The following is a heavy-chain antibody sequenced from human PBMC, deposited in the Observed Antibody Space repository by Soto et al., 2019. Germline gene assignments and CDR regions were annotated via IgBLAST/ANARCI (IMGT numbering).Heavy chain of an antibody. D-gene: IGHD3-10*01. Sequence: SETLSLTCAVYGGSFSGYYWSWIRQPPGKGLEWIGEINHSGSTNYNPSLKSRVTISVDTSKNQFSLKLSSVTAADTAVYYCARVYYGSGSYSRFDYWGQGTLVTVSS. CDR2: INHSGST. J-gene: IGHJ4*02. V-gene: IGHV4-34*01. CDR1: GGSFSGYY. CDR3: ARVYYGSGSYSRFDY.